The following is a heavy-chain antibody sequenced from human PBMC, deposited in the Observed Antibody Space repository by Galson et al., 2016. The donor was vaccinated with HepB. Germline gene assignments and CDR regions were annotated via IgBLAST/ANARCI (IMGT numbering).Heavy chain of an antibody. J-gene: IGHJ3*02. V-gene: IGHV1-69*06. CDR2: IIPIFDTP. Sequence: SVKVSCKASGDTFRNFVITWVRQAPGQGPEWMGGIIPIFDTPTFAPKFQGRLTIGADISTNTAYLELRSLRSEDTAVYYCARGRAPLGRRPIKDAFDIWGQGTLITVSS. CDR1: GDTFRNFV. CDR3: ARGRAPLGRRPIKDAFDI. D-gene: IGHD1-1*01.